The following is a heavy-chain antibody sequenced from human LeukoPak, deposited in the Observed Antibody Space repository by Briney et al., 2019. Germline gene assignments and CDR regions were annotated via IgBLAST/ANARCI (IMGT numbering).Heavy chain of an antibody. D-gene: IGHD4-11*01. CDR3: ARASPTEGY. J-gene: IGHJ4*02. Sequence: ASVKVSCKASGYTCTSYGISWVRQAPGQGLEWMGWISAYNGNTNYAQKFQGRVTITADESTSTAYMELSSLRSEDTAVYYCARASPTEGYWGQGTLVTVSS. CDR1: GYTCTSYG. CDR2: ISAYNGNT. V-gene: IGHV1-18*01.